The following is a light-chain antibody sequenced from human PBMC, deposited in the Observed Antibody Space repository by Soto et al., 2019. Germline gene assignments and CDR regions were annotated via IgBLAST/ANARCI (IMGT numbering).Light chain of an antibody. J-gene: IGKJ1*01. Sequence: DSQMTQSPSSLSASVGDRVTITCRASQAINIYLAWYQQKPGKVPKLLIYGASTLRSGVPSRFSGSGSGTEFTLTISSLQPEDVATYYCQKYYSAPWTFGQGTRVEIK. CDR2: GAS. CDR3: QKYYSAPWT. V-gene: IGKV1-27*01. CDR1: QAINIY.